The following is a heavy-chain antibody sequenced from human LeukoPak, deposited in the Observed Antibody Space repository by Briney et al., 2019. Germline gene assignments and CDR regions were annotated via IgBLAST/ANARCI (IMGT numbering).Heavy chain of an antibody. CDR2: ISGNGDNT. CDR3: AKDGYKAAGYFDL. Sequence: PGESLRLSCAASGFTFSNYAVHWVRQVPGKGLEWLSLISGNGDNTDYAESVKGRFTVSRDNSRNSLYLQMSGLRVEDTALFYCAKDGYKAAGYFDLWGRGTLVTVSS. V-gene: IGHV3-43*02. D-gene: IGHD6-13*01. J-gene: IGHJ2*01. CDR1: GFTFSNYA.